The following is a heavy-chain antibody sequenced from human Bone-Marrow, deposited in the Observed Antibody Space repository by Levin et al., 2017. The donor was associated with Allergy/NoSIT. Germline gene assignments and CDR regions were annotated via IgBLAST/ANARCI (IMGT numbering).Heavy chain of an antibody. D-gene: IGHD2-15*01. V-gene: IGHV3-66*01. CDR3: TYLKRAYCSGGSCTTDFDY. CDR2: IYSGGST. J-gene: IGHJ4*02. Sequence: GGSLRLSCAASGFTVSSNYMSWVRQAPGKGLEWVSVIYSGGSTYYADSVKGRFTISRDNSKNTLYLQMNSLRAEDTAVYYCTYLKRAYCSGGSCTTDFDYWGQGTLVTVSS. CDR1: GFTVSSNY.